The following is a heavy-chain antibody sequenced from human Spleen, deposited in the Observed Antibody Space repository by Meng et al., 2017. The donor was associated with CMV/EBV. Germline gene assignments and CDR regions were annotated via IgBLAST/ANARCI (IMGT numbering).Heavy chain of an antibody. Sequence: FSLSTRGGGVGCIRQPPAKALEWLALIYWNDDKRYSPSLKSRLTITKDTSKNQVVLTMTNMDPVDTATYYCAHVPDYYGSGSQILDYWGQGALVTVSS. D-gene: IGHD3-10*01. CDR1: FSLSTRGGG. CDR3: AHVPDYYGSGSQILDY. V-gene: IGHV2-5*01. CDR2: IYWNDDK. J-gene: IGHJ4*02.